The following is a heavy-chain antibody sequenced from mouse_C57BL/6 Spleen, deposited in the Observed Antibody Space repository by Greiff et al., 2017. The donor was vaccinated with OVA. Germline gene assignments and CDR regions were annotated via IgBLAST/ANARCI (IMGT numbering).Heavy chain of an antibody. J-gene: IGHJ2*01. D-gene: IGHD1-1*01. CDR2: IDPSDSYT. Sequence: QVQLKQPGAELVMPGASVKLSCKASGYTFTSYWMHWVKQRPGQGLGWIGEIDPSDSYTNYNQKFKGKSTLTVDKSSSTAYMQLSSLTSEDSAVYYCARRGDYYGRGVYFDYWGQGTTLTVSS. CDR3: ARRGDYYGRGVYFDY. CDR1: GYTFTSYW. V-gene: IGHV1-69*01.